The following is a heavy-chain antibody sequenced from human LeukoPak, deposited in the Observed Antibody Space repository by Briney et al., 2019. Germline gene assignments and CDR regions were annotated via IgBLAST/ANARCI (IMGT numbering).Heavy chain of an antibody. V-gene: IGHV4-38-2*02. J-gene: IGHJ5*02. D-gene: IGHD5-24*01. Sequence: SETLSLTCTVSGYSISSGYYWGWIRQPPGRGLEWIGSIYHSGSTYYNPSLKSRVTISVDTSKNQFSLKLSSVTAADTAVYYCARMALRWFDPWGQGTLVTVSS. CDR1: GYSISSGYY. CDR2: IYHSGST. CDR3: ARMALRWFDP.